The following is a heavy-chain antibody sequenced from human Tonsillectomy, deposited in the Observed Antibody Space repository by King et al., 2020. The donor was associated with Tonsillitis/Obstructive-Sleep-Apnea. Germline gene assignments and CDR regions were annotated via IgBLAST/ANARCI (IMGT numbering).Heavy chain of an antibody. CDR2: INHSGST. J-gene: IGHJ6*02. V-gene: IGHV4-34*01. D-gene: IGHD3-9*01. CDR1: GGSFSYYY. CDR3: ARGPDYDILTGDDYYYYYGMDV. Sequence: VQLQQWGAGLLKPSETLSLTCAVYGGSFSYYYWSWIRQSPGKGLEWIGEINHSGSTNYNPSLKSRVTISVDTSKNQLSLTLSSVTAADTAVYYCARGPDYDILTGDDYYYYYGMDVWGQGTTVTVSS.